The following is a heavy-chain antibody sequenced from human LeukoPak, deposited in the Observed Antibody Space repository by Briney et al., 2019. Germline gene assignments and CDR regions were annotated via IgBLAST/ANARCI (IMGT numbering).Heavy chain of an antibody. J-gene: IGHJ4*02. CDR3: ARTYCSGGSCHFDY. CDR2: IFYSGTT. D-gene: IGHD2-15*01. V-gene: IGHV4-59*08. CDR1: GGSLRSYY. Sequence: SETLSLTCTVSGGSLRSYYWSWIRQPPGKGLEWVGYIFYSGTTDSNPSLKSRVTISVDTSKNQFSLKLIYVTAADTAVYYCARTYCSGGSCHFDYWGQGTLVTVSS.